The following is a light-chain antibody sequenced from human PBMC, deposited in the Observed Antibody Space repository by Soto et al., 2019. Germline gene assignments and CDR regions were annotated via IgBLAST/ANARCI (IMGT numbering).Light chain of an antibody. V-gene: IGKV3-20*01. J-gene: IGKJ2*01. CDR2: GAS. CDR3: QQYGRSPPFA. CDR1: QSVSSNY. Sequence: EIVLTQSPGTLSLSPGERATLSCRASQSVSSNYIAWYQQNPGQAPGLLIYGASTRATGIPDRFSGSGSGTDFTLTTSRLEPEDFAVYFCQQYGRSPPFAFGQGTKVEIK.